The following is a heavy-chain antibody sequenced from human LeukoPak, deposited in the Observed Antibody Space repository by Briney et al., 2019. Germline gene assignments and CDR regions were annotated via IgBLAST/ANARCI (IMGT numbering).Heavy chain of an antibody. V-gene: IGHV4-39*01. D-gene: IGHD6-19*01. CDR1: GGSISSSSYH. J-gene: IGHJ4*02. Sequence: SETLSLTCTVSGGSISSSSYHWGWIRQPPGKGLEWIGSIYYSGSTYYNPSLKSRVTISVDTSKNQFSLKLNSVTAADTAVYYCARPHSSGWGTFDYWGQGTLVTVSS. CDR2: IYYSGST. CDR3: ARPHSSGWGTFDY.